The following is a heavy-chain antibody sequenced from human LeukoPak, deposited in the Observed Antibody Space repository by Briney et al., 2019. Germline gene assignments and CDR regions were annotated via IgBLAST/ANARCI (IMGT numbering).Heavy chain of an antibody. CDR3: ENTYYFDY. Sequence: GGSLRLSCAASGLTLSRYAMTWVRQAPGKGLEWVSAISASGDSTYYADSVKGRFTISRDNSEDTLYLQMNSLRAEDTAMYYCENTYYFDYWGQGTLVTVSS. J-gene: IGHJ4*02. CDR1: GLTLSRYA. V-gene: IGHV3-23*01. CDR2: ISASGDST.